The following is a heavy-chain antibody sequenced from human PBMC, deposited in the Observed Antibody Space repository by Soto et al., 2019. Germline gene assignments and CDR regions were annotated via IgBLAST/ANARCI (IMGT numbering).Heavy chain of an antibody. CDR2: MNTVNGNT. Sequence: ASVKVSCKASGYTFTSHAMHWVRQAPGQRLEWMGWMNTVNGNTKYSQKFQGRVTITRDTSASTAFMELSSLRSEDTAVYYCARVPTAMRDYYTDVWGKGTTVTVSS. CDR3: ARVPTAMRDYYTDV. CDR1: GYTFTSHA. V-gene: IGHV1-3*04. J-gene: IGHJ6*03. D-gene: IGHD2-2*01.